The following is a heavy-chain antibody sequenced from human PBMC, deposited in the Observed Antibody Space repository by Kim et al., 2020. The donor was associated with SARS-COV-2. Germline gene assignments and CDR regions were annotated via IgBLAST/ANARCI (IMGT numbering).Heavy chain of an antibody. CDR2: ISYDGSNK. J-gene: IGHJ6*02. Sequence: GGSLRLSCAASGFTFSSYGMHWVRQAPGKGLEWVAVISYDGSNKYYADSVKGRFTISRDNSKNTLYLQMNSLRAEDTAVYYCAKFARRNIGIAAAGLYYYGMDVWGQGTTVTVSS. V-gene: IGHV3-30*18. D-gene: IGHD6-13*01. CDR1: GFTFSSYG. CDR3: AKFARRNIGIAAAGLYYYGMDV.